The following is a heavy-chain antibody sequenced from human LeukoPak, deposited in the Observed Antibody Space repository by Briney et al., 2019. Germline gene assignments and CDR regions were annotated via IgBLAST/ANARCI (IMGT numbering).Heavy chain of an antibody. D-gene: IGHD3-3*02. CDR2: IYYSGST. CDR3: ARTPSPFDGMDV. Sequence: SETLSLTCTVSGGSISSYYWSWIRQPPGKGLEWIGYIYYSGSTNYNPSLKSRVTISVDTSKNQFSLKLSSVTAADTAVYYCARTPSPFDGMDVWSQGTTVTVSS. CDR1: GGSISSYY. J-gene: IGHJ6*02. V-gene: IGHV4-59*01.